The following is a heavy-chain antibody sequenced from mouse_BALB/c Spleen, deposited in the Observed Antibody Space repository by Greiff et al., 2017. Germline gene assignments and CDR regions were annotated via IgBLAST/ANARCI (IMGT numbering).Heavy chain of an antibody. CDR2: ICPGTGTT. Sequence: QVQLQQSGAELVKPGASVTLSCKTPGYTFTSYWFQWVKQRPGPGLGWIGEICPGTGTTYYNEKFKGKATLTIDTSSSTAYMQLSSLTSEDSAVYFCARKDSDYDVGYWGQGTALTGSS. J-gene: IGHJ2*01. CDR1: GYTFTSYW. V-gene: IGHV1S132*01. D-gene: IGHD2-4*01. CDR3: ARKDSDYDVGY.